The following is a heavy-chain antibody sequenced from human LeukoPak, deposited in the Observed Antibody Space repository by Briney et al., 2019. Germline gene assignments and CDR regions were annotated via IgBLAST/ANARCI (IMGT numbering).Heavy chain of an antibody. CDR2: INPNSGGT. J-gene: IGHJ4*02. Sequence: ASVKVSCKASGYTFTGYYMHWVRQAPGQGLEWMGWINPNSGGTNYAQKFQGRVTMTRDTSISTAYMELSRLRSDDTAVYYCARSPIVVVPAAMPRHFDYWGQGTLVTVSS. CDR1: GYTFTGYY. CDR3: ARSPIVVVPAAMPRHFDY. V-gene: IGHV1-2*02. D-gene: IGHD2-2*01.